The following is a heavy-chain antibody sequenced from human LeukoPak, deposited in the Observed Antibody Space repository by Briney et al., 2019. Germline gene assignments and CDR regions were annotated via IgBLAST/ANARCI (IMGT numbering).Heavy chain of an antibody. CDR3: ARVGPVITIFGANNYFDY. J-gene: IGHJ4*02. Sequence: SETLSLTCTVSGYSISSGYYWGWIRQPPGKGLEWIGSVYHSGSTYYNPSLKSRVTISVDTSKNQFSLKLSSVTAADTAVYYCARVGPVITIFGANNYFDYLGQGTLVTVSS. D-gene: IGHD3-3*01. CDR1: GYSISSGYY. V-gene: IGHV4-38-2*02. CDR2: VYHSGST.